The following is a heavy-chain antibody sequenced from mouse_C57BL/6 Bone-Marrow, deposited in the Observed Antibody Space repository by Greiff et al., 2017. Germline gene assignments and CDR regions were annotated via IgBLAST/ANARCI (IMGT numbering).Heavy chain of an antibody. D-gene: IGHD1-1*01. V-gene: IGHV1-64*01. J-gene: IGHJ2*01. CDR1: GYTFTSYW. CDR2: IHPNSGST. Sequence: VQLQQPGAELVKPGASVKLSCKASGYTFTSYWMHWVKQRPGQGLEWIGMIHPNSGSTNYNEKFKSKATLTVDKSPSTAYMQLSSLTSEDSAVYYCARDDYYGSSFDYWGQGTTLTVSS. CDR3: ARDDYYGSSFDY.